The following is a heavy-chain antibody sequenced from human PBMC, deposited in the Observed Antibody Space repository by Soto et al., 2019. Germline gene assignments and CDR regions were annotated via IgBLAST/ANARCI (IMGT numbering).Heavy chain of an antibody. CDR2: IYPGDSDT. CDR3: ARLKRDGHNYSPLYY. J-gene: IGHJ4*02. Sequence: PGESLKISCKGSGYSFTSYWIGWVRQMPGKGLEWMGIIYPGDSDTRYSPSFQGRVTISADKSISTAYLQWSSLKASDTAMYYCARLKRDGHNYSPLYYWGQGTLVTVSS. V-gene: IGHV5-51*01. D-gene: IGHD5-12*01. CDR1: GYSFTSYW.